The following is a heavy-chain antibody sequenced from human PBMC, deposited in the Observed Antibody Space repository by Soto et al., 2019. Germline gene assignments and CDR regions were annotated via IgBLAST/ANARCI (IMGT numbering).Heavy chain of an antibody. D-gene: IGHD4-17*01. CDR1: GDSVSSKSVA. J-gene: IGHJ3*02. CDR3: AKTTPHAFES. Sequence: SQTLSLTCAISGDSVSSKSVAWNWVRQSPSRGLEWLGRTYYRSKWSNDYAVSVKSRITIKPDTSKNQFSLQLYSVTPEDTAVEYSAKTTPHAFESWGKGSMVTV. CDR2: TYYRSKWSN. V-gene: IGHV6-1*01.